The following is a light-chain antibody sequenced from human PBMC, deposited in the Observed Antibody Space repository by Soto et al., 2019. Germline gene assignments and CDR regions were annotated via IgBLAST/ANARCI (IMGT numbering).Light chain of an antibody. J-gene: IGLJ3*02. CDR1: SSNIGAGYD. Sequence: QAVVTQPPSVSGAPGQRVTISCTGSSSNIGAGYDVHWYRQLPGTAPKLLIYGNNNRPSGVPDRFSGSKSGTSASLAITGLQAEDEADYYCQSFDSSLSGWVFGGGTKLTVL. CDR2: GNN. CDR3: QSFDSSLSGWV. V-gene: IGLV1-40*01.